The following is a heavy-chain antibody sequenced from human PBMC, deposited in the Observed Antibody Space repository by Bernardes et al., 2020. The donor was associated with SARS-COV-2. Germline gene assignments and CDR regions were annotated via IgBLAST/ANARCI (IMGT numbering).Heavy chain of an antibody. V-gene: IGHV3-74*01. CDR3: AGTSTTSCDY. CDR1: EFIFSNYW. J-gene: IGHJ4*01. Sequence: GGSLRLSCAASEFIFSNYWMYWVRQAPGKGLIWVSRISAEGTTINYADSVKGRFTISRDNAKNTLYLQMNSLRDEDTGVYYCAGTSTTSCDYWAHETLVTVSS. CDR2: ISAEGTTI. D-gene: IGHD2-2*01.